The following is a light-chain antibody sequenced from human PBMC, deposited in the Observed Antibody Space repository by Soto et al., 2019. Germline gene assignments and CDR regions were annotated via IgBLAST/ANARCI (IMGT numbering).Light chain of an antibody. CDR3: HHYGTSPPNT. CDR1: QTLGTKY. J-gene: IGKJ2*01. Sequence: EIVLTQSPGTLSLSPGERATLSCRASQTLGTKYLAWYQQKPGQAPSLLIYDTSNRATGVPDRFSCSGSGTDFTLTISRLEPEDFAVYYCHHYGTSPPNTCGQGTKLEIK. V-gene: IGKV3-20*01. CDR2: DTS.